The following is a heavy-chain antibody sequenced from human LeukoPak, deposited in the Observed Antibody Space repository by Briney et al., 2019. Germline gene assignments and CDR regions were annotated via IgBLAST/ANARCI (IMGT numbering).Heavy chain of an antibody. V-gene: IGHV1-69*13. CDR2: IIPIFGTA. CDR1: GYTFTSDG. J-gene: IGHJ6*03. CDR3: ARDLPGGSGSQFGYYYYMDV. Sequence: GASVKVSCKASGYTFTSDGISWVRQAPGQGLKWMGGIIPIFGTANYAQKFQGRVTITADESTSTAYMELSSLRSEDTAVYYCARDLPGGSGSQFGYYYYMDVWGKGTTVTISS. D-gene: IGHD3-10*01.